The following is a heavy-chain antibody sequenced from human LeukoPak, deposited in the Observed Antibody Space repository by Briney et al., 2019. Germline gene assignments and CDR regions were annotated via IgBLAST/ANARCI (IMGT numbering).Heavy chain of an antibody. Sequence: GGSLRLSCAASGFTFSDYAMNWVRQAPGKGLEWVSYISRTGTTLDYADSVKGRFTISRDNTKNSLYLQMTSLRGEDTAVYYCARDPSNIAGAEDGMDVWGQGNTVTVSS. J-gene: IGHJ6*02. V-gene: IGHV3-48*04. D-gene: IGHD2/OR15-2a*01. CDR2: ISRTGTTL. CDR1: GFTFSDYA. CDR3: ARDPSNIAGAEDGMDV.